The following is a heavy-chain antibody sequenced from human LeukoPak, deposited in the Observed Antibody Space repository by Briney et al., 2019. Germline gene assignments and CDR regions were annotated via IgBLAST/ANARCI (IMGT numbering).Heavy chain of an antibody. V-gene: IGHV4-34*01. J-gene: IGHJ4*02. Sequence: SETLSLTCAVYGGSFSGYYWSWIRQPPGKGLEWIGEINHSGSTNYNPSLKSRVTISVDTSKNQFSLKLSSVTAADTAVYYCARGAPLPYYYDSSGYPEGYFDYWGQGTLVTVSS. CDR3: ARGAPLPYYYDSSGYPEGYFDY. CDR1: GGSFSGYY. D-gene: IGHD3-22*01. CDR2: INHSGST.